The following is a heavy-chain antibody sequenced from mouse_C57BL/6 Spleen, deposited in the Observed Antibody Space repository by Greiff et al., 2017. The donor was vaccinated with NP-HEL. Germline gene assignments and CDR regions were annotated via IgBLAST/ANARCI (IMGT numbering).Heavy chain of an antibody. CDR1: GYSITSGYY. Sequence: ESGPGLVKPSQSLSLTCSVTGYSITSGYYWNWIRQFPGNKLEWMGYISYDGSNNYNPSLKNRISITRDTSKNQFFLKLNSVTTEDTATYYCARVPPITTVVAPYYFDYWGQGTTLTVSS. CDR3: ARVPPITTVVAPYYFDY. J-gene: IGHJ2*01. D-gene: IGHD1-1*01. V-gene: IGHV3-6*01. CDR2: ISYDGSN.